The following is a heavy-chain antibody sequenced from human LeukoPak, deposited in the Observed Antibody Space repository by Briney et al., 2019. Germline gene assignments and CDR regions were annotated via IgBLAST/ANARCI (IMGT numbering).Heavy chain of an antibody. CDR3: ARGVNWGFDY. V-gene: IGHV3-33*01. CDR2: IWYDGSEK. CDR1: GFTFSNYG. D-gene: IGHD7-27*01. J-gene: IGHJ4*02. Sequence: GRSLRLSCAASGFTFSNYGMHWVRQAPGKGLEWVAVIWYDGSEKYYADSVKGRFTISRDHSKNTVFLQMNSLRDEDTAVYYCARGVNWGFDYWGQGTLVTVSS.